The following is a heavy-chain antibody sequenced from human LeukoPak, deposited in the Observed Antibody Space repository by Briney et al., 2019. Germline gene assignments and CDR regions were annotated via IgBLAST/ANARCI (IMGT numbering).Heavy chain of an antibody. Sequence: SETLSLTCTVSGGSISSYYWSWIRQPPGKGLEWIGYIYYSGSTNYNPSLKSRVTISVDTSKNQFSLKLSSVTAADTAVYYRAREDQYYYDSSGPVGPAKLFDYWGQGTLVTVSS. D-gene: IGHD3-22*01. J-gene: IGHJ4*02. CDR3: AREDQYYYDSSGPVGPAKLFDY. CDR2: IYYSGST. V-gene: IGHV4-59*08. CDR1: GGSISSYY.